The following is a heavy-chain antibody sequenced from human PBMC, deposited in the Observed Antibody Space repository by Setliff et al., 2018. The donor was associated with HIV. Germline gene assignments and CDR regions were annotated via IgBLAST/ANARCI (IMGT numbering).Heavy chain of an antibody. CDR1: GYTFTSYA. V-gene: IGHV1-3*01. CDR2: ITVGDGNT. D-gene: IGHD3-22*01. Sequence: ASVKVSCKASGYTFTSYAIHWVRQAPGQRLEWMGWITVGDGNTKYSQKFQGRVTFIRDTSASTAYMELSSLRSEDTAVYYCASPLAINYYDSSGYSNWGQGTLVTVSS. CDR3: ASPLAINYYDSSGYSN. J-gene: IGHJ4*02.